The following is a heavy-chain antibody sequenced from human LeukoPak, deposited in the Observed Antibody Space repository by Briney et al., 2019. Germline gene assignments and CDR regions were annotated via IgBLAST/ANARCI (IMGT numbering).Heavy chain of an antibody. J-gene: IGHJ4*02. CDR1: GYTFTSYD. Sequence: ASVKVSCKASGYTFTSYDINWVRQATGQGLEWMGWMNPNSGNTGYAQKFQGRVTMTRSTSISIAYMELSSLTSEDTAVYYCARQTGSGLFILPGGQGTLVTVSS. CDR3: ARQTGSGLFILP. D-gene: IGHD3/OR15-3a*01. V-gene: IGHV1-8*01. CDR2: MNPNSGNT.